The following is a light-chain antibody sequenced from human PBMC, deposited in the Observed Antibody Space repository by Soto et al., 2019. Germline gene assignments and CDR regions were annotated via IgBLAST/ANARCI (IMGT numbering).Light chain of an antibody. CDR3: QQSYSTPLT. V-gene: IGKV1-39*01. CDR2: AAS. Sequence: DIQMTQSPSSLSASVGDRVTITCRASQTISSYLNWYQQKPGKAPKLLIYAASSLQSGVPSRFSGSGSGTDFTLTISSLQPEDFATYYCQQSYSTPLTFEHGTRLEIK. J-gene: IGKJ5*01. CDR1: QTISSY.